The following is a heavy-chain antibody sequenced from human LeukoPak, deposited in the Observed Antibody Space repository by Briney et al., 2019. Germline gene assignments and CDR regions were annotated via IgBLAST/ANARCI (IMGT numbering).Heavy chain of an antibody. Sequence: SETLSLTCTVSGGSISSGSYYWSWIRQPAGKGLEWIGRIYTSGSTNYNPSLKSRVTISVDTPKNQFSLKLSSVTAADTAVYYCARDDFHAFDIWGQGTMVTVSS. D-gene: IGHD3-3*01. CDR3: ARDDFHAFDI. V-gene: IGHV4-61*02. J-gene: IGHJ3*02. CDR1: GGSISSGSYY. CDR2: IYTSGST.